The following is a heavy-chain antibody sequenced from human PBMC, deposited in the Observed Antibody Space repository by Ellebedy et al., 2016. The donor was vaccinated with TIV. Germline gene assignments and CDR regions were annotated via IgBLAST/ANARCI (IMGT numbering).Heavy chain of an antibody. V-gene: IGHV3-23*01. CDR1: GFTFDDYG. CDR2: ISGSGGST. J-gene: IGHJ4*02. CDR3: AKRGGYYGSGADY. Sequence: GGSLRLXCAASGFTFDDYGMSWVRQAPGKGLEWVSAISGSGGSTYYADSVKGRFTISRDNSKNTLYLQMNSLRAEDTAVYYCAKRGGYYGSGADYWGQGTLVTVSS. D-gene: IGHD3-10*01.